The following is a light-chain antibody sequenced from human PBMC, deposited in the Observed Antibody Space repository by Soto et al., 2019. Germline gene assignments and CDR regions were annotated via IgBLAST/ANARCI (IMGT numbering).Light chain of an antibody. CDR1: QTVSIW. CDR2: KAS. V-gene: IGKV1-5*03. CDR3: QQYNSFPRT. J-gene: IGKJ1*01. Sequence: DIQMTQSPSTLSASVGDRVTITCRASQTVSIWLAWYQQKPGKAPKLLIYKASRLESGVPSRFSGTISGTEFTLTISSLQPDDFATYYCQQYNSFPRTFGQGTKVEIK.